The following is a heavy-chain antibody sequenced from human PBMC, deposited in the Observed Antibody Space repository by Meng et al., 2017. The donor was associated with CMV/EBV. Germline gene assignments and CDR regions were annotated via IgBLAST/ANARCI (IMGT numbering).Heavy chain of an antibody. CDR2: ISSSSSTI. J-gene: IGHJ6*02. D-gene: IGHD3-3*01. Sequence: GSLRLSCAASGFTFSSYSMNWVRQAPGKGLEWVSYISSSSSTIYYADSVKGRFTISRDNAKNSLYLQMNSLRAEDTAVYYCARGIERFLEWFHYGMDVWGQGTTVTVSS. CDR1: GFTFSSYS. V-gene: IGHV3-48*04. CDR3: ARGIERFLEWFHYGMDV.